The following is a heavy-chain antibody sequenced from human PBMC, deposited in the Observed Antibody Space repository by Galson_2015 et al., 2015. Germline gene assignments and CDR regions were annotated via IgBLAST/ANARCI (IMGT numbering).Heavy chain of an antibody. CDR2: VYYIGSS. D-gene: IGHD1-26*01. Sequence: SETLSLTCAVSGVSISSTSYYWGWLRQPPGKGLEWIGTVYYIGSSDYNPSLKSRVTISADTSKNQLSLKLSSVTAADTAVYYCARHHPRSWEPVRDAFDIWGQGTMVTVTS. CDR1: GVSISSTSYY. V-gene: IGHV4-39*01. CDR3: ARHHPRSWEPVRDAFDI. J-gene: IGHJ3*02.